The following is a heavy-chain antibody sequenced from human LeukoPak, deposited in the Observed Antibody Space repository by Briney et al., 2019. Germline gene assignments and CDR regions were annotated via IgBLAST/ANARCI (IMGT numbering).Heavy chain of an antibody. Sequence: ASVKVSCKASGYTFTGYYMHWVRQAPGQGLEWMGWINPNSGGTNYAQKFQGRVTMTRDTSISTAYMELSRLRSDDTAVYYCAREGLLWFGESPRSGYMGVWGKGTTVTVSS. J-gene: IGHJ6*03. D-gene: IGHD3-10*01. CDR1: GYTFTGYY. CDR2: INPNSGGT. CDR3: AREGLLWFGESPRSGYMGV. V-gene: IGHV1-2*02.